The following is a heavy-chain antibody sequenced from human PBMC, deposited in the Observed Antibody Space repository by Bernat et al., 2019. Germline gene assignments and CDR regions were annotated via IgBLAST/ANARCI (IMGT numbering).Heavy chain of an antibody. J-gene: IGHJ6*02. V-gene: IGHV1-18*01. CDR1: GYTFTSYG. Sequence: QVQLVQSGAEVKKPGASVKVSCKASGYTFTSYGISWVRQAPGQGLEWMGWISAYNGNTNYAQKLQGRVTMTTDTSTSTAYMELRSLRSDDTAVYYCARDAAVAGISSNYGMDVWGQGTTVTVSS. CDR3: ARDAAVAGISSNYGMDV. CDR2: ISAYNGNT. D-gene: IGHD6-19*01.